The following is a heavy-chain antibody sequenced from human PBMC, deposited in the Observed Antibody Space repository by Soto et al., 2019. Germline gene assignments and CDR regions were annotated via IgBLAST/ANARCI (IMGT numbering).Heavy chain of an antibody. V-gene: IGHV4-4*07. D-gene: IGHD2-8*02. Sequence: SETLSLTCTVSGYSISSYFWTWIRQPAGKGLEWVGRIFTSGSTNYNPSLKSRVTMSVDTSMNQFSLKLTSVTAADTAVYYCARGLGTVYYHYGMDAWGQGTTVTVSS. CDR2: IFTSGST. CDR1: GYSISSYF. J-gene: IGHJ6*02. CDR3: ARGLGTVYYHYGMDA.